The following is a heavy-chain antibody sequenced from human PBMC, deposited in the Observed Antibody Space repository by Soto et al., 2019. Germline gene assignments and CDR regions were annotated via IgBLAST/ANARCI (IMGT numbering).Heavy chain of an antibody. J-gene: IGHJ6*02. Sequence: VGSLRLSCAASGFTFSSYAVSWVRQAPGKGLEWVSSIVAGGSPYYADSVKGRFTISRDNSKNTLFLQMDSLRPEDTAIYYCAKDGGYSHGLDYYYGMDVWGQGTTVTVSS. D-gene: IGHD5-18*01. CDR3: AKDGGYSHGLDYYYGMDV. CDR1: GFTFSSYA. V-gene: IGHV3-23*01. CDR2: IVAGGSP.